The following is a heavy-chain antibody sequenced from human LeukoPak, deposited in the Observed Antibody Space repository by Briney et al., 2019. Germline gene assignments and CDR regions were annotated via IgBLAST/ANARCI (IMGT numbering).Heavy chain of an antibody. CDR3: AKSGLGYCSSTSCSTPFDY. J-gene: IGHJ4*02. CDR1: GFTFDDYA. Sequence: GRSLRLSCAASGFTFDDYAMHWVRQAPGKGLEWVSGISWNSGSIGYADSVKGRFTISRDNAKNSLYLQMNSLTAEDTALYYCAKSGLGYCSSTSCSTPFDYWGQGTLVTVSS. CDR2: ISWNSGSI. D-gene: IGHD2-2*01. V-gene: IGHV3-9*01.